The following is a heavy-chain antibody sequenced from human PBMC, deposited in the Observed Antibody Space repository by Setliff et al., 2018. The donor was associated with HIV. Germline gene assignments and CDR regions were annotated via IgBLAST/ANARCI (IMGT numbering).Heavy chain of an antibody. J-gene: IGHJ4*02. CDR2: ISYDGSEK. Sequence: LRLSCAASGFSFSSYGMHWVRQAPGKGLEWVAVISYDGSEKYYADSVKGRFTISRDNSKNTLYLQMNSLGADDTAMYYCAKDQGHTAMAYVDNWGQGTLVTVSS. V-gene: IGHV3-30*18. D-gene: IGHD5-18*01. CDR3: AKDQGHTAMAYVDN. CDR1: GFSFSSYG.